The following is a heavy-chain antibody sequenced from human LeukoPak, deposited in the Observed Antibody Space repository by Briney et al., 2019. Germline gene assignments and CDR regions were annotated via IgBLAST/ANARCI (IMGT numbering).Heavy chain of an antibody. V-gene: IGHV1-8*01. CDR1: GYTFTSYD. D-gene: IGHD3-22*01. CDR3: ARGFYDRNGYVYFDY. J-gene: IGHJ4*02. CDR2: MNPNSGNT. Sequence: ASVKVSCKASGYTFTSYDINWVRQATGQGLGWMGWMNPNSGNTGYAQKFQGRVTMTRNTSISTAYMELSSLRSEDTAVYYCARGFYDRNGYVYFDYWGQGTLVTVSS.